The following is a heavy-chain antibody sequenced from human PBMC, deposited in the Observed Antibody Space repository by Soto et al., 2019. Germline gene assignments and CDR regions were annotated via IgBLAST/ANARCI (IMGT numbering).Heavy chain of an antibody. D-gene: IGHD3-10*01. CDR2: ISSSSSYI. V-gene: IGHV3-21*04. CDR1: GFTFSSYS. J-gene: IGHJ6*02. Sequence: PGGSLRLSCAASGFTFSSYSMNWVRQAPGKGLEWVSSISSSSSYIYYADSVKGRFTISRDNAKNSLYLQMNSLRAEDTALYYCAKGDYGSGSPYGMDVWGQGTTVTVSS. CDR3: AKGDYGSGSPYGMDV.